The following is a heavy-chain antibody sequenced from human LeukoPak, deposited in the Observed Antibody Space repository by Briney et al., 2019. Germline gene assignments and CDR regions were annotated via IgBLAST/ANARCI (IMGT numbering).Heavy chain of an antibody. CDR2: INHSGST. Sequence: PSETLSLTCAVYGGSFSGYYWSWIRQPPGKGLEWIGEINHSGSTNYNPSLKSRVTISVETSKNQFSRKLRSVTAADTAVYYCARRYHSSGWYNWFDPWGQGTLATVSS. D-gene: IGHD6-19*01. V-gene: IGHV4-34*01. CDR1: GGSFSGYY. J-gene: IGHJ5*02. CDR3: ARRYHSSGWYNWFDP.